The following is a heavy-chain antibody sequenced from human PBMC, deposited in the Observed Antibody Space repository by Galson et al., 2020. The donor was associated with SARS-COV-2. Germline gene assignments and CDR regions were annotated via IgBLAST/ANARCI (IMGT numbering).Heavy chain of an antibody. J-gene: IGHJ4*02. D-gene: IGHD1-26*01. V-gene: IGHV3-33*01. CDR1: GFTFSSYG. Sequence: GGSLRLSCAASGFTFSSYGMHWVRQAPGKGLEWVAVIWYDGSNKYYADSVKGRFTISRDNSKNTLYLQMNSLRAEDTAVYYCAREGQVGARTGFDYWCQGTLVTVSS. CDR2: IWYDGSNK. CDR3: AREGQVGARTGFDY.